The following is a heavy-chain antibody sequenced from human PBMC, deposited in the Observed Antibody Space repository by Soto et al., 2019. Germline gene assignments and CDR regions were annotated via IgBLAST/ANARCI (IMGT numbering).Heavy chain of an antibody. D-gene: IGHD1-1*01. J-gene: IGHJ6*02. Sequence: ASVKVSCKASGYTFTSYVISWVRQAPGQGLEWMGWISAYNGNTNYAQKLQGRVTMTTDTSTSTDYMELRSLRSDDTAVYYCARETRNPYYYYYGMDVWGQGTTVTVSS. CDR3: ARETRNPYYYYYGMDV. V-gene: IGHV1-18*01. CDR1: GYTFTSYV. CDR2: ISAYNGNT.